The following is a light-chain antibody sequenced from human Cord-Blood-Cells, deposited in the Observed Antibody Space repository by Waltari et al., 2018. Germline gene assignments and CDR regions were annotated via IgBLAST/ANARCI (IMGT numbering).Light chain of an antibody. Sequence: DIVMTPSPLSLLVTPGEPASISCRSSQSLLHSNGYNYLDWYLQKPGQSPQLLIYLGSNRASGGPDRFSGSGSGTDFTLKISRVEAEDVGVYYCMQALQTPLTFGGGTKVEIK. J-gene: IGKJ4*01. CDR2: LGS. V-gene: IGKV2-28*01. CDR1: QSLLHSNGYNY. CDR3: MQALQTPLT.